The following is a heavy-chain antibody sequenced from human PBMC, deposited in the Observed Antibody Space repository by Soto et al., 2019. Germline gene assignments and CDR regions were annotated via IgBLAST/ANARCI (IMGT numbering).Heavy chain of an antibody. CDR1: GDSVSSNSAA. V-gene: IGHV6-1*01. J-gene: IGHJ4*02. CDR3: ARTRRYFDY. Sequence: SQTLSLTCAISGDSVSSNSAAWNWIRQSPSRGLEWLGRTYYKSKWSNEYSVSVKSRMTXXXDXXXXXFSXRXXSVXPEDTAVYYWARTRRYFDYWGQGVLDTVSS. CDR2: TYYKSKWSN.